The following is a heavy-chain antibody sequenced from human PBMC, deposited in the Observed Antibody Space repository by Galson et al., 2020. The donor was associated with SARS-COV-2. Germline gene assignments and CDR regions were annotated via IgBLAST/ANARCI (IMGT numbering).Heavy chain of an antibody. D-gene: IGHD6-25*01. CDR2: ISSSSSYI. CDR3: ARDRAPIAAAPYFFDS. J-gene: IGHJ4*02. CDR1: GFTFSSYV. V-gene: IGHV3-21*01. Sequence: GGSLRLSCVASGFTFSSYVLTWVRQAPGKGLQWVSSISSSSSYIYYADSVKGRFTISRDNARNSLYLQMNSLSAEDTAVYFCARDRAPIAAAPYFFDSWGQGTLVTVSS.